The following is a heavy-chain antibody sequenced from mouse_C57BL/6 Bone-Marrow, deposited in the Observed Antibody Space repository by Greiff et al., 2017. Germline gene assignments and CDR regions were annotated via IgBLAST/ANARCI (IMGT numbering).Heavy chain of an antibody. CDR2: IYPGDGDT. CDR3: ARWNWDWYFDV. CDR1: GYAFSSSW. Sequence: QVQLQQSEPELVKPGASVKISCKASGYAFSSSWMNWVKQRPGKGLEWIGRIYPGDGDTNYNGKFKGKATLTADKSSSTAYMQLSSLTAEDSAVXFCARWNWDWYFDVWGTGTTVTVSS. D-gene: IGHD4-1*01. J-gene: IGHJ1*03. V-gene: IGHV1-82*01.